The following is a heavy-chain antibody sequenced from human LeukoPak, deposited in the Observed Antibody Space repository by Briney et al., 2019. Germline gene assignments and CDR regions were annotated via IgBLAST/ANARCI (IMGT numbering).Heavy chain of an antibody. V-gene: IGHV1-18*01. D-gene: IGHD2-21*02. CDR3: ARDAVSTVTAGGIDY. J-gene: IGHJ4*02. CDR2: ISAYSGNT. CDR1: GYTFTNYG. Sequence: ASVKVSCQASGYTFTNYGISWVRQAPGQGLEWMAWISAYSGNTEYAQKMQGRVTMTTDTSTSTAYMELRNLISDDSAVYFCARDAVSTVTAGGIDYWGQGTLVTVSS.